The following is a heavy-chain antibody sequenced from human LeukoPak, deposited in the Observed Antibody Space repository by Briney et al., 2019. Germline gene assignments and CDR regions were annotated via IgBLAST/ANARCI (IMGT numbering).Heavy chain of an antibody. Sequence: PSETLSLTCTVSGGSISSYYWSWIRQSPGKGLEWIGFIYYSGSTNYNPSLKSRVTISVDTSKNQFSLKLTSVTAADTAVYYCARLVVPAAMGGFDYWGQGTLVTVSS. V-gene: IGHV4-59*01. J-gene: IGHJ4*02. CDR1: GGSISSYY. CDR3: ARLVVPAAMGGFDY. CDR2: IYYSGST. D-gene: IGHD2-2*01.